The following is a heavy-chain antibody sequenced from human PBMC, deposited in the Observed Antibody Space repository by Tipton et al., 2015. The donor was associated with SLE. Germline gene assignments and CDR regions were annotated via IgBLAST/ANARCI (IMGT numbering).Heavy chain of an antibody. Sequence: TLSLTCTVSGVSMSSYYWTWIRQPPGKGLEWIGYIYDSGSTNYNPSLKSRVTMSIDTSKKQFSLKVSSVTAADTAVYYCARRNSGWFPLDYWGQGTLVTVSS. CDR3: ARRNSGWFPLDY. CDR1: GVSMSSYY. D-gene: IGHD6-19*01. V-gene: IGHV4-59*01. J-gene: IGHJ4*02. CDR2: IYDSGST.